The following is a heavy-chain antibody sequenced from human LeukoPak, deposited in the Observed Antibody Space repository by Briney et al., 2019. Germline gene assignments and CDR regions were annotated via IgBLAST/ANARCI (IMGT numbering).Heavy chain of an antibody. J-gene: IGHJ4*02. CDR3: AKDSYGLLWFGELIGFDY. D-gene: IGHD3-10*01. CDR1: GFTFSSYA. CDR2: ISGSGGST. Sequence: GGSLRLSCAASGFTFSSYAMSWVRQAPGKGLEWVSAISGSGGSTYYADSVKGRFTISRDNSKNTLYLQMNSLRAEDTAAYYCAKDSYGLLWFGELIGFDYWGQGTLVTVSS. V-gene: IGHV3-23*01.